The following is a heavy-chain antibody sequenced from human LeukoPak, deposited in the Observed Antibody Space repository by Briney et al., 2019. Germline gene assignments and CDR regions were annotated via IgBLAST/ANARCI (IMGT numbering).Heavy chain of an antibody. CDR2: ISSSSSYI. D-gene: IGHD2-21*02. CDR3: AREPAYCGGDCYGLFDY. Sequence: GGSLRLPCAASGFTFSSYSMNWVRQAPGKGLEWVSSISSSSSYIYYADSVKGRFTISRDNAKNSLYLQMNSLRAEDTAVYYCAREPAYCGGDCYGLFDYWGQGTLVTVSS. CDR1: GFTFSSYS. V-gene: IGHV3-21*01. J-gene: IGHJ4*02.